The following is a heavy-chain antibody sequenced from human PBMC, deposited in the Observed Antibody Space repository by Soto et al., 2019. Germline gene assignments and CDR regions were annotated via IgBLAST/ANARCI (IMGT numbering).Heavy chain of an antibody. CDR2: LCSGGTT. D-gene: IGHD4-17*01. CDR1: GFTFSSYA. J-gene: IGHJ4*02. CDR3: AKTGRNLGDSPNDY. Sequence: PGGSLRLSCAASGFTFSSYAMHWVRQAPGKGLEWVSLLCSGGTTYYADSVKGRFTISRDNSKNTLYLQMSTLRPDDTALYYCAKTGRNLGDSPNDYWGRGILVTVSS. V-gene: IGHV3-NL1*01.